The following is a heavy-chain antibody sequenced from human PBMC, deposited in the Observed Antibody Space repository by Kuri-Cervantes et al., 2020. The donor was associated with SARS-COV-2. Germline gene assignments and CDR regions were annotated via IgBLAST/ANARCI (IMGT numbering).Heavy chain of an antibody. J-gene: IGHJ6*03. CDR2: MNPNSGNT. Sequence: ASVKVSCKASGYTFTSYDINWVRQATGQGLEWMGWMNPNSGNTGYAQKFQGRATMTRNTSISTAYMELSSLRSEDTAVYYCATGDKDFWSGYYSYYYYYYMDVWGKGTTVTVSS. D-gene: IGHD3-3*01. CDR1: GYTFTSYD. CDR3: ATGDKDFWSGYYSYYYYYYMDV. V-gene: IGHV1-8*01.